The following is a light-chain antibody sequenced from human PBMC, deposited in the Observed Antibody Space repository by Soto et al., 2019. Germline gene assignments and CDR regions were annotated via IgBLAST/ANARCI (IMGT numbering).Light chain of an antibody. CDR3: QQYDSFPLA. CDR1: QNIDKW. CDR2: EAS. V-gene: IGKV1-5*03. Sequence: DIQMTQSPPTLSASVGDRVTITCRASQNIDKWLAWYQQKPGEGPKILVYEASTLQSGVPSRFSGSGSGTKFTLTITNLQPDDFATYYCQQYDSFPLAFGGGTKVEIK. J-gene: IGKJ4*01.